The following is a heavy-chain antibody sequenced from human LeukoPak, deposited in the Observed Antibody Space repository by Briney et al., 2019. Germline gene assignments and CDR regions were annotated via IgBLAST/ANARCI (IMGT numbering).Heavy chain of an antibody. CDR2: IIPILGTA. V-gene: IGHV1-69*05. CDR1: GGTFSSYA. CDR3: ARSTNDFSTGNWFDP. J-gene: IGHJ5*02. D-gene: IGHD3-3*01. Sequence: SVKVSCKASGGTFSSYAISWVRQAPGQGLEWMGGIIPILGTASYAQKFQGRVTITTDESTSTAYMELSSLRSEDTAVYYCARSTNDFSTGNWFDPWGQGTLVTVSS.